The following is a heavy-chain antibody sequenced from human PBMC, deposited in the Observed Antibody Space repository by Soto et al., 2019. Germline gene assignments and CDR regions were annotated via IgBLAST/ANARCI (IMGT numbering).Heavy chain of an antibody. D-gene: IGHD1-26*01. J-gene: IGHJ4*02. Sequence: GGSLRLSCAASGFTFSSYAMHWVRQAPGKGLEWVAVIPYDGSNNYYADSVKGRFTISRDNSKNTLYLQMNSLRAEDTAVYYCARDFGSLGVTIDYWGQGTLVTVSS. CDR3: ARDFGSLGVTIDY. CDR1: GFTFSSYA. CDR2: IPYDGSNN. V-gene: IGHV3-30-3*01.